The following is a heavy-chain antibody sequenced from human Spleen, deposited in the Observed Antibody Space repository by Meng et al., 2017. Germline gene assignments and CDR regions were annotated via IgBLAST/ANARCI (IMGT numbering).Heavy chain of an antibody. CDR2: ISWHSGSI. D-gene: IGHD2-21*02. CDR3: AKIGVVTTTYDAFDI. J-gene: IGHJ3*02. CDR1: GFTFDDYS. V-gene: IGHV3-9*01. Sequence: SLKISCAASGFTFDDYSMHWVLQAPGKGLEWVSGISWHSGSIGYSDSVKGRFTIYRDNDKNSLYLQMNRLRAEDTALYYCAKIGVVTTTYDAFDIWGQGTMVTVSS.